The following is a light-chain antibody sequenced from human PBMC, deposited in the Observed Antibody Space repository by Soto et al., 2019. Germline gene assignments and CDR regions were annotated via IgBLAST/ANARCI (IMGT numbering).Light chain of an antibody. Sequence: QSALTQPASVSGSPGQSITISCTGTSSDVGGYNYVSWYQQHPGKAPKLMIYDVSNRPSGVSNRFSGSKSGNTASLTISGLQAEDEAAYYCSSYTSSSTYAFGTGTKLTVL. CDR3: SSYTSSSTYA. V-gene: IGLV2-14*03. J-gene: IGLJ1*01. CDR1: SSDVGGYNY. CDR2: DVS.